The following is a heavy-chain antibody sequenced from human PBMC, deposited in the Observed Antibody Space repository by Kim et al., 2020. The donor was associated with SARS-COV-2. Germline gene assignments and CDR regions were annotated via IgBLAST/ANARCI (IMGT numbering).Heavy chain of an antibody. CDR3: ARAFYCSSTSCVGGLFDP. D-gene: IGHD2-2*01. CDR2: INHSGST. Sequence: SETLSLTCAVYGGSFSGYYWSWIRQPPGKGLEWIGEINHSGSTNYNPSLKSRVTISVDTSKNQFSLKLSSVTAADTAVYYCARAFYCSSTSCVGGLFDPWGQGTLVTVSS. V-gene: IGHV4-34*01. CDR1: GGSFSGYY. J-gene: IGHJ5*02.